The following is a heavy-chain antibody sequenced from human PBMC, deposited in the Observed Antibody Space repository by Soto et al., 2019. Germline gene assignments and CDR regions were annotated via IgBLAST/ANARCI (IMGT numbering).Heavy chain of an antibody. D-gene: IGHD1-1*01. CDR3: AGLEWNDIFRFKP. J-gene: IGHJ5*02. Sequence: QLQLQESGPGLVKPSETLSLICTVSGDSISSFSYYWAWIRQPPGKGLEWIGSIYHTGTTYFNPSLETRVTISVDTSKNRFSLRLSSVTAADTALYLCAGLEWNDIFRFKPWGQGSLVSVSA. CDR2: IYHTGTT. V-gene: IGHV4-39*01. CDR1: GDSISSFSYY.